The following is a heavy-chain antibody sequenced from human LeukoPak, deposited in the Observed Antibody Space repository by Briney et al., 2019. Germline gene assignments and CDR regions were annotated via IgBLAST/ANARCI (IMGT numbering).Heavy chain of an antibody. V-gene: IGHV4-59*01. CDR3: ARSREVRALGYYYYMDV. D-gene: IGHD5-24*01. Sequence: SETLSLTCTVSGGSISSYYWSWIRQPPGKGLEWIGYIYYSGSTNHNPSLKSRVTISVDTSKNQFSLKLSSVTAADTAVYYCARSREVRALGYYYYMDVWGKGTTVTVSS. J-gene: IGHJ6*03. CDR1: GGSISSYY. CDR2: IYYSGST.